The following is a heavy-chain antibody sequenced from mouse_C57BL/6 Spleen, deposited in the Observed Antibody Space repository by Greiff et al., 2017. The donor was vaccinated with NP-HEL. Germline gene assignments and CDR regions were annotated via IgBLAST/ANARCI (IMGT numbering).Heavy chain of an antibody. CDR1: GFTFTDYY. V-gene: IGHV7-3*01. D-gene: IGHD6-1*01. CDR3: ARYKASLYYAMDY. J-gene: IGHJ4*01. CDR2: IRNKANGYTT. Sequence: EVQGVESGGGLVQPGGSLSLSCAASGFTFTDYYMSWVRQPPGKALEWLGFIRNKANGYTTEYSASVKGRFTISRDNSQSILYLQMNALRAEDSATYYCARYKASLYYAMDYWGQGTSVTVSS.